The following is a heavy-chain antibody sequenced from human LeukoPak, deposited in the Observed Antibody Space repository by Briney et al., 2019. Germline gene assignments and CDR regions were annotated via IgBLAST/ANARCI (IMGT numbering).Heavy chain of an antibody. Sequence: SETLSLTCTVSGGSLSSYYWSWIRQPPGKGLEWIGYIYYSGSTNYNPSLKSRVTISVDTSKNQFSLKLSSVTAADTAVYYCARKVGGGYYFYAFYICGEGKMGTASS. J-gene: IGHJ3*02. D-gene: IGHD3-3*01. CDR2: IYYSGST. CDR3: ARKVGGGYYFYAFYI. CDR1: GGSLSSYY. V-gene: IGHV4-59*01.